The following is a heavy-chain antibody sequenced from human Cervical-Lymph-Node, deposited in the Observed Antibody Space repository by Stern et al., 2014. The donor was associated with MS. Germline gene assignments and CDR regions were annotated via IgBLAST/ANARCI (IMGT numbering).Heavy chain of an antibody. Sequence: EVQLVQSGGGLVKPGGSLRLSCAASGFTFSSYSMNWVRQAPGKGLEWVSSISSSSSYIYYADSVTGRFTISRDNAKNSLYLQMNSLRAEDTAVYYCARDQPYDYVWGSYRALDYWGQGTLVTVSS. CDR2: ISSSSSYI. CDR1: GFTFSSYS. V-gene: IGHV3-21*01. CDR3: ARDQPYDYVWGSYRALDY. J-gene: IGHJ4*02. D-gene: IGHD3-16*02.